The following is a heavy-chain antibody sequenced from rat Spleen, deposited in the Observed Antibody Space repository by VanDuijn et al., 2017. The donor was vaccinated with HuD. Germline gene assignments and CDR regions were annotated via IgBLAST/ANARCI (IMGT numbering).Heavy chain of an antibody. J-gene: IGHJ3*01. CDR2: MRYNGDT. CDR1: GFSLIRYN. CDR3: TRSYGGYTSNWFAY. Sequence: QVQLKESGPGLVQPSQTLSLTCTVSGFSLIRYNVHWVRQPPGKGLEWMGRMRYNGDTSYNSALKSRLSISRDTSKNQVFLKMNSLQTDDTAIYFCTRSYGGYTSNWFAYWGQGTLVTVSS. D-gene: IGHD1-11*01. V-gene: IGHV2-63*01.